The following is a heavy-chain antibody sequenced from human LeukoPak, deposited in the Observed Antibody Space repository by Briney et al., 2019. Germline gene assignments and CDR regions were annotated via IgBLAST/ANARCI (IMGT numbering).Heavy chain of an antibody. J-gene: IGHJ5*01. Sequence: GGSLRLSCAASGFTFSSYAMHWVRQAPGKGLEWVADIKQGGSVKLYVDSVKGRFTISRDDAKNSLSLQMDSLRAEDTAVYYCARGPPYGSRSDFLDSWGQGTQVTVSS. V-gene: IGHV3-7*01. D-gene: IGHD3-10*01. CDR3: ARGPPYGSRSDFLDS. CDR1: GFTFSSYA. CDR2: IKQGGSVK.